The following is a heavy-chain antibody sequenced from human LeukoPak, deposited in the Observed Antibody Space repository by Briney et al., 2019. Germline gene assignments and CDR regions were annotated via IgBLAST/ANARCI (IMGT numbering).Heavy chain of an antibody. CDR3: ASDSSHAFYF. J-gene: IGHJ3*01. CDR1: GFTFATAW. V-gene: IGHV3-74*01. Sequence: GGSLRLSCAASGFTFATAWMHWVRQVPGKGLVWVSRIYSDGSDKTYADSVRGRFTISRDNAKNTVYLQMNSLRAEDTAVYYCASDSSHAFYFWGQGTMVTVSS. CDR2: IYSDGSDK.